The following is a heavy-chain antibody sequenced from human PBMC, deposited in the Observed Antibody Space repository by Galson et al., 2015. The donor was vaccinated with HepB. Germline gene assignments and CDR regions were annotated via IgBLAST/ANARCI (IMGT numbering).Heavy chain of an antibody. CDR3: ARGGGSTTTTTCHPFDY. J-gene: IGHJ4*02. CDR1: GGSFSGFY. Sequence: LSLTCAVYGGSFSGFYWTWIRQPPGKGLEWIGEINFSGNTNYGPSLKSRVSMSVDTSKRQVSLKLTSVTAADTAVYYCARGGGSTTTTTCHPFDYWGQGTLVAVSS. CDR2: INFSGNT. D-gene: IGHD2/OR15-2a*01. V-gene: IGHV4-34*01.